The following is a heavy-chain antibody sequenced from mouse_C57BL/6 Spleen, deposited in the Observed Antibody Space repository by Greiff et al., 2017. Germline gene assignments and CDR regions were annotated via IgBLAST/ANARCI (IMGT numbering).Heavy chain of an antibody. Sequence: EVMLVESEGGLVQPGRSMKLSCTASGFTFSDYYMAWVRQVPEKGPEWVANINYDGSSTYYLDSLKSRFIISRDNAKNILYLQMSSLKSEDTATYYCARGNAMDYWGQGTSVTVSS. CDR1: GFTFSDYY. CDR2: INYDGSST. J-gene: IGHJ4*01. CDR3: ARGNAMDY. V-gene: IGHV5-16*01.